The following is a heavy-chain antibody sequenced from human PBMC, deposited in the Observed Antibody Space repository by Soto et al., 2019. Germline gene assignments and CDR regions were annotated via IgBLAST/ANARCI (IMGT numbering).Heavy chain of an antibody. CDR1: GFTFSNYA. CDR2: ITAYGDST. V-gene: IGHV3-23*01. D-gene: IGHD6-19*01. J-gene: IGHJ5*02. Sequence: EVQLLESGGGFVQPGGSLRLSCAASGFTFSNYAMSWVRQAPGKGLEWVSAITAYGDSTYFADSVKGRFTISRDSPKNTLYLQMDSIRADDTAVYCGAKEPLSYDSDWDPPAGFAPWGEGTLVTVCS. CDR3: AKEPLSYDSDWDPPAGFAP.